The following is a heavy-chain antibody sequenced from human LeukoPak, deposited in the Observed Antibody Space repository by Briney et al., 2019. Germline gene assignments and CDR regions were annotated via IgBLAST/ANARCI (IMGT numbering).Heavy chain of an antibody. CDR3: ARVRNDYKPRDPFDY. CDR2: INPNSGGT. V-gene: IGHV1-2*02. CDR1: GYTFTGYY. D-gene: IGHD4-11*01. Sequence: GASVKVSCKASGYTFTGYYMHWVRQAPGQGLEWMGWINPNSGGTNYAQKSQGRVTMTRDTSISTAYMELSRLRSDDTAVYYCARVRNDYKPRDPFDYWGQGTLVTVSS. J-gene: IGHJ4*02.